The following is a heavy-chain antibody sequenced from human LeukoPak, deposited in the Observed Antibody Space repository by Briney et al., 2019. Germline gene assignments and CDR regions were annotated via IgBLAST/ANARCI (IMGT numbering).Heavy chain of an antibody. D-gene: IGHD2-2*01. CDR2: INSDGSST. V-gene: IGHV3-74*01. J-gene: IGHJ5*02. CDR3: VKDAVPAAMHGNWFDP. Sequence: GGSLRLSCAASGFTFSSYWMHWVRQAPGKGLVWVSRINSDGSSTSYADSVKGRFTISRDNSKNTLYLQMSSLRAEDTAVYYCVKDAVPAAMHGNWFDPWGQGTLVTVSS. CDR1: GFTFSSYW.